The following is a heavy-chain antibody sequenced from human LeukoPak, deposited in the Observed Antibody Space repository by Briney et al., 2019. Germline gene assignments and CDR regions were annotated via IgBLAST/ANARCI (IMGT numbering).Heavy chain of an antibody. CDR2: IKKDGSEK. J-gene: IGHJ4*02. CDR1: GFSLSSFW. Sequence: GGSLRLSCVASGFSLSSFWMNWVRQAPGKGLEWVASIKKDGSEKHYVDSVKARFTISRDNAKNSLYLEMNSLRAEDTAVYYCARDRGLRYYDSFDYWGQGALVTVSS. CDR3: ARDRGLRYYDSFDY. D-gene: IGHD3-9*01. V-gene: IGHV3-7*03.